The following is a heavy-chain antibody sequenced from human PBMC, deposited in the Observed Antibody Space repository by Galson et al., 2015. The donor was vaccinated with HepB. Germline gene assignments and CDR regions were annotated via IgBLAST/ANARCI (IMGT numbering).Heavy chain of an antibody. V-gene: IGHV1-69*01. CDR3: ARVLLRLGESSYTVQYLDYGMDV. Sequence: CKASGGTFSNSALTWVRQAPGQGLEWMGGINPIFGTPSYAQKFQGRVTFIADASTSTAYMELTSLRPEDTAVYYCARVLLRLGESSYTVQYLDYGMDVWGQGTTVTV. J-gene: IGHJ6*02. CDR2: INPIFGTP. CDR1: GGTFSNSA. D-gene: IGHD3-16*02.